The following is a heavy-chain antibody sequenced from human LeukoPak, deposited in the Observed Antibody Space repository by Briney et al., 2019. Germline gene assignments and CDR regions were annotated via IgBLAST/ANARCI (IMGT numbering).Heavy chain of an antibody. V-gene: IGHV1-69*06. Sequence: ASAKVSCKASGGTFSSYAISWVRQAPGQGLEWMGGIIPIFGTANYAQKFQGRVTITADKSTSTAYMELSSLRSEDTAVYYCARVGWGEQWPPSAGAFDIWGQGTMVTVSS. J-gene: IGHJ3*02. D-gene: IGHD6-19*01. CDR1: GGTFSSYA. CDR2: IIPIFGTA. CDR3: ARVGWGEQWPPSAGAFDI.